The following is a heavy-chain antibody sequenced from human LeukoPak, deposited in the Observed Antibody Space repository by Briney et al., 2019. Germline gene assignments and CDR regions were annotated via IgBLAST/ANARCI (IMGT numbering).Heavy chain of an antibody. J-gene: IGHJ6*02. V-gene: IGHV4-31*03. D-gene: IGHD6-13*01. CDR2: IYYSVST. CDR3: ARHGGIAAAGPYYYGMDV. Sequence: SETLSLTCTVSGGSISSGGYYWSWIRQHPGKGLEWIGYIYYSVSTYYNPSLKSRVTISVDTSENQFSLKLSSVTAADTAVYYCARHGGIAAAGPYYYGMDVWGQGTTVTVSS. CDR1: GGSISSGGYY.